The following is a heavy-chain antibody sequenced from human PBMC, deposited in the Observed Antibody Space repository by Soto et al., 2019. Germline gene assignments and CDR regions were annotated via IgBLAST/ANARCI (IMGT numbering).Heavy chain of an antibody. CDR1: GFTFSNAW. V-gene: IGHV3-15*01. Sequence: GGSLRLSCAASGFTFSNAWMSWVRQAPGKGLEWVGRIKSKTDSGTTDYAAPVKGRFTISRDDSKNTLYLQMNSLKTEDTAVYYCTTYGEILTGYDLGLHDAFDIWGQGTMVTVSS. CDR3: TTYGEILTGYDLGLHDAFDI. D-gene: IGHD3-9*01. J-gene: IGHJ3*02. CDR2: IKSKTDSGTT.